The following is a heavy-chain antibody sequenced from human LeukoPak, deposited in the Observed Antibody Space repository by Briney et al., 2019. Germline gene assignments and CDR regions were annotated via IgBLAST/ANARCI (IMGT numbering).Heavy chain of an antibody. CDR1: GAFISSGDYY. CDR2: IYYGGSAYYSGST. Sequence: SETLSLTCTVSGAFISSGDYYWSWIRQHPGKGLEWIGYIYYGGSAYYSGSTNYNPSLKSRVTISVDTSKNQFSLKLSSVTAADTAVYYCARQRPEGALRFLRMGDVWGKGTTVTVSS. D-gene: IGHD3-3*01. CDR3: ARQRPEGALRFLRMGDV. V-gene: IGHV4-31*03. J-gene: IGHJ6*04.